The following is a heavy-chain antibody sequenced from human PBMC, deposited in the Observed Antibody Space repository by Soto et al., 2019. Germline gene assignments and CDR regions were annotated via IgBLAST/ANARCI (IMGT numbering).Heavy chain of an antibody. CDR2: ISNSGRIT. CDR3: ARDHGGGGLTLEY. V-gene: IGHV3-11*01. Sequence: DLAESGGGLVKPGGSLRLSCTASGFIFSDYYMSWLRQAPGKGLERVSDISNSGRITHHADSAEGRFTISRDNAKDSLYLQMNSLRPEDSAIYCCARDHGGGGLTLEYWGQGTLVTVSS. D-gene: IGHD3-16*01. J-gene: IGHJ4*02. CDR1: GFIFSDYY.